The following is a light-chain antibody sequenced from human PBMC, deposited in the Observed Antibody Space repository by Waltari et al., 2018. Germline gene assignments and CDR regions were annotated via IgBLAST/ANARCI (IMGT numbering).Light chain of an antibody. V-gene: IGLV3-21*02. Sequence: SYVLTQPPSFSVAPGGTATITCGGDNIGTERVHWYQQTPGQAPVLVIYENTARPSGGPERFSGSKAENTATLTISRVEAGDQADYYCQVWDYNSNHVLFGGGTKVTVL. CDR1: NIGTER. CDR3: QVWDYNSNHVL. J-gene: IGLJ2*01. CDR2: ENT.